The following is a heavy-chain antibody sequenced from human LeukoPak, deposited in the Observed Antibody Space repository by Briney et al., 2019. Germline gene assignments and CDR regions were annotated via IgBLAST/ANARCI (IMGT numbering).Heavy chain of an antibody. CDR1: GGSISSYY. V-gene: IGHV4-59*01. J-gene: IGHJ5*02. D-gene: IGHD1-1*01. CDR3: ARAKRVRGWFDP. CDR2: IYYSGST. Sequence: PSETLSLTCTLSGGSISSYYWSWIRQPPGKGLEWIGYIYYSGSTNYNPSLKSRVTISVDTSKNQFSLKLSSVTAADTAVYYCARAKRVRGWFDPWGQGTLVTVSS.